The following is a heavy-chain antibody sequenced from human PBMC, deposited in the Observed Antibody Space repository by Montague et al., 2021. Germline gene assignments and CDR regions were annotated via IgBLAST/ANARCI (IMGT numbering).Heavy chain of an antibody. Sequence: FRRLSCAASGFPFNNSVMNWVRQAPGKGLEWVSGISGNSSNIDYADSVKGRFTISRDNAKNYLYLQMNSLRAEDTAFYYCVKDTRDYYSDFWGQGILVTVSS. J-gene: IGHJ4*02. CDR3: VKDTRDYYSDF. V-gene: IGHV3-9*01. CDR1: GFPFNNSV. D-gene: IGHD3-3*01. CDR2: ISGNSSNI.